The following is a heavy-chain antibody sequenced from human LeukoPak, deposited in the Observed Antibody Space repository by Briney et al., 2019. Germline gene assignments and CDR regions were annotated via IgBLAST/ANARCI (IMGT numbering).Heavy chain of an antibody. V-gene: IGHV3-53*01. D-gene: IGHD4-17*01. Sequence: GGSLRLSCAASGFTVSSKDMSWVRQAPGKGLEWVSLIYSGGRTNYADSVKGRLTISRDNSKDSLYLQMKSVTAEDTAVYYCARFGDYDGYWGQGTLVTVSS. CDR2: IYSGGRT. CDR3: ARFGDYDGY. J-gene: IGHJ4*02. CDR1: GFTVSSKD.